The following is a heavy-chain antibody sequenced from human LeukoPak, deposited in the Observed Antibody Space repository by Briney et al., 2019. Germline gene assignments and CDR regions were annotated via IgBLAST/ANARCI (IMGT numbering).Heavy chain of an antibody. D-gene: IGHD5-18*01. V-gene: IGHV3-7*03. J-gene: IGHJ4*02. Sequence: PGGSLRLSCVASGFTFSSYWMNWVRQAPGKGLEWVANIKQDGSEKYYVDSVKGRFTISRDNAKNSLYLQMNSLRAEDTAVYYCAKDHRIWLLGYSYGYSPGDYFDYWGQGTLVTVSS. CDR1: GFTFSSYW. CDR2: IKQDGSEK. CDR3: AKDHRIWLLGYSYGYSPGDYFDY.